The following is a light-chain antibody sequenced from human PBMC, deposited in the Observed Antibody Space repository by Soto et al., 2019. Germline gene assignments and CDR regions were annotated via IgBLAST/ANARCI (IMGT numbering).Light chain of an antibody. V-gene: IGKV3-20*01. J-gene: IGKJ2*01. CDR1: QSVSSRN. Sequence: ESILTQSPGTLSLSPGERVTLSCRASQSVSSRNLAWYQHKPGQAPRLLIYGESIRATGIPDRFSASGSGADFTLTIRRLEPEDFAVYYCQHFGDSPPAFTFGPGTKLEI. CDR2: GES. CDR3: QHFGDSPPAFT.